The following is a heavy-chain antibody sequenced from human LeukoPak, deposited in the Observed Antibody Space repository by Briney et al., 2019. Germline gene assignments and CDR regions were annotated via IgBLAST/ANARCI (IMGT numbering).Heavy chain of an antibody. Sequence: SETLSLTCAVYGGSFSDYFWGWIRQPPGKGLEWIGEINHSGRTYYNPSLKSRVTISVDTSKNQFSLNLSSVTAADTAVYYCARDVVVVPAAIHYGVDVWGQGTTVTVSS. V-gene: IGHV4-34*01. CDR3: ARDVVVVPAAIHYGVDV. J-gene: IGHJ6*02. CDR1: GGSFSDYF. CDR2: INHSGRT. D-gene: IGHD2-2*01.